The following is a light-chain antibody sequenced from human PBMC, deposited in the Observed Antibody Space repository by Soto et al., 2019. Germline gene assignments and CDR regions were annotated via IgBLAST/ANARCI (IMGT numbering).Light chain of an antibody. CDR3: SSYTSSGAWV. CDR2: EVN. CDR1: SSDVGGYKY. Sequence: QSALTQPASVSGSPGQSITISCTGTSSDVGGYKYVYWYQQHPGKAPKLMIYEVNNRPSGVSNRFSGSKSGNTASLIISGLQAEDEADYYCSSYTSSGAWVFGGGTKLTVL. V-gene: IGLV2-14*01. J-gene: IGLJ3*02.